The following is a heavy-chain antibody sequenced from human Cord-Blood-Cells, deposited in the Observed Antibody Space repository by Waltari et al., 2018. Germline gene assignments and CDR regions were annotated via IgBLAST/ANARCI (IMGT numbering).Heavy chain of an antibody. CDR1: GYYISSGYY. CDR2: IYHSGST. V-gene: IGHV4-38-2*01. J-gene: IGHJ4*02. CDR3: AGIVGATTIDY. D-gene: IGHD1-26*01. Sequence: QVQLPESGPGLVKPSEPLSLTCAVSGYYISSGYYWGWIRQPPGKGLEWIGSIYHSGSTYYNPSLKSRVTISVDTSKNQFSLKLSSVTAADTAVYYCAGIVGATTIDYWGQGTLVTVSS.